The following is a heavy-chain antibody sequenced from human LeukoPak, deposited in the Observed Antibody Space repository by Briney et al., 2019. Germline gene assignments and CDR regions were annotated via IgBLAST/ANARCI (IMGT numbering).Heavy chain of an antibody. J-gene: IGHJ4*02. CDR2: IYYSGST. V-gene: IGHV4-39*01. CDR1: GGSISSSSYY. D-gene: IGHD6-13*01. CDR3: ARRVYSSSWSYYVDY. Sequence: PSETLSLTCTVSGGSISSSSYYWGWIRQPPGKGLEWIGSIYYSGSTYYNPSLKSRVTISVDTSKNQFSLKLSSVTAADTAVYYCARRVYSSSWSYYVDYWGQGTLVTVSS.